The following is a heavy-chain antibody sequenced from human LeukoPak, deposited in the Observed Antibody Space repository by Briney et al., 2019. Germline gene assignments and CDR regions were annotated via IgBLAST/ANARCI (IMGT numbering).Heavy chain of an antibody. Sequence: GASVKVSCKVSGYTLTELSMHWVRQAPGKGLEWMGGFDPEDGETIYAQKFQGRVTMTEDTSTDTAYMELSSLRSEDTAVYYCATWSIVVVTDAFDIWGQGTMVTVSS. CDR3: ATWSIVVVTDAFDI. CDR1: GYTLTELS. J-gene: IGHJ3*02. D-gene: IGHD3-22*01. V-gene: IGHV1-24*01. CDR2: FDPEDGET.